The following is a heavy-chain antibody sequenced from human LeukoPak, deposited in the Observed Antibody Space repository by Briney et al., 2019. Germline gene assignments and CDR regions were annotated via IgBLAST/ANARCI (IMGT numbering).Heavy chain of an antibody. V-gene: IGHV3-30*18. CDR3: AKLTYYYDSSGRQGQVTTDTLDY. J-gene: IGHJ4*02. Sequence: GRSLRLSCAASGFTFSSYGMHWVRQAPGKGLEWVAVISYDGSNKYYADSVKGRFTISRDNSKNTLYLQMNSLRAEDTAVYYCAKLTYYYDSSGRQGQVTTDTLDYWGQGTLVTVSS. CDR2: ISYDGSNK. CDR1: GFTFSSYG. D-gene: IGHD3-22*01.